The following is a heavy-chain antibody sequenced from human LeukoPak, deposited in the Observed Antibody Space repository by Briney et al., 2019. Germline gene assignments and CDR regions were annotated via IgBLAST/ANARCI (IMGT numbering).Heavy chain of an antibody. J-gene: IGHJ4*02. V-gene: IGHV1-2*06. CDR3: ARSPLDCSSSSCRVFDY. CDR2: INADSGGT. CDR1: GYTFTRNT. Sequence: ASVKVSCKASGYTFTRNTINWVRQAPGQGLEWMGRINADSGGTNYAQKFQGRVTMTRDTSISTAYMELSTLRSDDTAVYYCARSPLDCSSSSCRVFDYWGQGALVTVSS. D-gene: IGHD2-2*01.